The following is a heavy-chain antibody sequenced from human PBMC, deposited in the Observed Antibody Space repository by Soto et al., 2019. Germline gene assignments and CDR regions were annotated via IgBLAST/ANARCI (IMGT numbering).Heavy chain of an antibody. V-gene: IGHV3-74*01. Sequence: GGALRLSCAGSGFTCNMYWMHWVRQVPGKGPVWVARIYNDGTYADYADSVKGRFTISRDNAKDTLYLQMNDLRAEDSALYHCTRGPRATSAGTSAHWGQGTLVPVSS. CDR1: GFTCNMYW. J-gene: IGHJ4*02. CDR3: TRGPRATSAGTSAH. CDR2: IYNDGTYA. D-gene: IGHD6-13*01.